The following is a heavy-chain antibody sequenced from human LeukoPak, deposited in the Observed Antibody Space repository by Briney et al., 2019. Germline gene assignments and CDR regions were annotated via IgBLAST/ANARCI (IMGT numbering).Heavy chain of an antibody. D-gene: IGHD3-22*01. V-gene: IGHV3-72*01. J-gene: IGHJ4*02. CDR2: IRVKANSYAT. Sequence: GGSLRLSCAASGFTFSDRYMDWVRQAPGKGLEWVGRIRVKANSYATEYAASVKGRFTISRDDSKNELYLQMNSLKTEDTAVYYCARNYHGSAYYYFDYWCQGTLVTVSS. CDR3: ARNYHGSAYYYFDY. CDR1: GFTFSDRY.